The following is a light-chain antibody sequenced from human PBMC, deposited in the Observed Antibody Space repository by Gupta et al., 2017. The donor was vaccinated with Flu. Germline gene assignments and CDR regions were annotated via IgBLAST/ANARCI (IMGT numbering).Light chain of an antibody. J-gene: IGLJ2*01. CDR1: SSDVGGYNY. CDR3: SSYTSSSVV. V-gene: IGLV2-14*01. CDR2: EVS. Sequence: QSALTQPASVSGSPGPSFTISCTGTSSDVGGYNYVSWYQQHPGKAPKLMIYEVSNRPSGVSNRFSGSKSGNTASLTISGLQAEDEADYYCSSYTSSSVVFGGGTKLTVL.